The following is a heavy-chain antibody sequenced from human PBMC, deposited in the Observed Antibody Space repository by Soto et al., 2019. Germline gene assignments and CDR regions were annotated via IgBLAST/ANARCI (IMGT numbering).Heavy chain of an antibody. CDR2: IYYSGST. CDR1: GGSISSGGYY. Sequence: LSLTCTVSGGSISSGGYYWSWIRQHPGKGLEWIGYIYYSGSTYYNPSLKSRVTISVDTSKNQFSLKLSSVTAADTAVYYCARGGDSYYYYGMDVWGQGTTVTVSS. CDR3: ARGGDSYYYYGMDV. D-gene: IGHD4-17*01. J-gene: IGHJ6*02. V-gene: IGHV4-31*03.